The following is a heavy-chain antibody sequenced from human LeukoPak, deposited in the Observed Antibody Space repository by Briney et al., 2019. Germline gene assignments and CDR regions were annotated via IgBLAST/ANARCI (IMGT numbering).Heavy chain of an antibody. D-gene: IGHD6-13*01. V-gene: IGHV4-59*01. CDR2: IYSSGST. CDR3: AKVGWIAAPNY. CDR1: GGSISSYY. J-gene: IGHJ4*02. Sequence: PSETLSLTCTVSGGSISSYYWSWIRQPPGKGLEWIGYIYSSGSTNYNPSLKSRVTISVETSKNQFSLKVNSVTATDTAVYYCAKVGWIAAPNYWGQGILATVSS.